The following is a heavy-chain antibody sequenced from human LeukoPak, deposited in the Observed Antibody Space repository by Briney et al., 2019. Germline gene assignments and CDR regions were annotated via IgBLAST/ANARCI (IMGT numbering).Heavy chain of an antibody. V-gene: IGHV3-23*01. CDR1: GFPLSSCA. CDR3: ARAPVTSCRGVYCYPFDY. D-gene: IGHD2-21*01. CDR2: TSSSDPGT. J-gene: IGHJ4*02. Sequence: PGGSLRLSCGASGFPLSSCAMSWVRQASGKGLEWVSATSSSDPGTYYADSVRGRFTISRDNSKNTLYLRLNSLRVEDAGVYYCARAPVTSCRGVYCYPFDYWGQGTLVTVSS.